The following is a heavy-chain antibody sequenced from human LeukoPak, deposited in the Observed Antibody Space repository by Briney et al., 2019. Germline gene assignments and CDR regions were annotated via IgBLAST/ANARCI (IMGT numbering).Heavy chain of an antibody. D-gene: IGHD1-26*01. J-gene: IGHJ4*02. V-gene: IGHV3-9*01. CDR2: ISWNSGSI. CDR1: GFTFDDYA. Sequence: GGSLRLSCAASGFTFDDYAMHWVRQAPGKGLEWVSGISWNSGSIGYADSVKGRFTISRDNAKNSLYLQMNSLRAEDTALYYCAKDSSGSLYYFDYWGQGTLVTVSS. CDR3: AKDSSGSLYYFDY.